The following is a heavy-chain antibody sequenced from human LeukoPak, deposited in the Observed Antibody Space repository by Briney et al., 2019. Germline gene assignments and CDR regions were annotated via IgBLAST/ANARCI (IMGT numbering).Heavy chain of an antibody. CDR3: AFSYYDILTGYSAFDY. D-gene: IGHD3-9*01. J-gene: IGHJ4*02. CDR1: GFNVSANY. V-gene: IGHV3-53*01. Sequence: GGSLRLSCAASGFNVSANYMSWVRQAPGKGLEWVSVIYSGGTTYYADSVKGRFTISRHNSKNTLYLQMNNLRAEDTAIYYCAFSYYDILTGYSAFDYWGQGTLVTVSS. CDR2: IYSGGTT.